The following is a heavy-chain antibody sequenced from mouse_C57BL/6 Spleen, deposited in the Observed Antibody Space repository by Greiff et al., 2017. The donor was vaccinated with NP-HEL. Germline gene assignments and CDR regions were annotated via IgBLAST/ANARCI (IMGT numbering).Heavy chain of an antibody. CDR1: GFTFSSYA. CDR2: ISDGGSYT. CDR3: ARDRSTVVEDYFDY. D-gene: IGHD1-1*01. V-gene: IGHV5-4*01. Sequence: EVKVEESGGGLVKPGGSLKLSCAASGFTFSSYAMSWVRQTPEKRLEWVATISDGGSYTYYPDNVKGRFTISRDNAKNNLYLQMSHLKSEDTAMYYCARDRSTVVEDYFDYWGQGTTLTVSS. J-gene: IGHJ2*01.